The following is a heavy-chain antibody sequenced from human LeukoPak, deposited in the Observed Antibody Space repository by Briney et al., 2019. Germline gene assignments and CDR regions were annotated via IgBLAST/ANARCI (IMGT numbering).Heavy chain of an antibody. CDR2: IYYTGSP. CDR1: GGPMSSSY. J-gene: IGHJ3*02. CDR3: ARRRQITFYSPYAFDM. V-gene: IGHV4-59*08. D-gene: IGHD2/OR15-2a*01. Sequence: SETLSLTCTVSGGPMSSSYWSWIRQPPGKGLEWLGYIYYTGSPKSNPSLKSRVTISLDTSKNQFSLRLSSVTAADTAVYYCARRRQITFYSPYAFDMWGQGTMVTVSS.